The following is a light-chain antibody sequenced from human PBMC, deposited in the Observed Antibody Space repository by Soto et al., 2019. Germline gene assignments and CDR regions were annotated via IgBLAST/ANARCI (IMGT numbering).Light chain of an antibody. CDR1: QAISNY. Sequence: DIQMTQSPSSLSASVGDRVTITCRASQAISNYLAWYQQRPGKVPKLLIYAASTLQSGVPSRFSGSGSETDFTLTISSLQPEDVATYYCQKYNRAPWTFGQGTKVEIK. J-gene: IGKJ1*01. CDR3: QKYNRAPWT. CDR2: AAS. V-gene: IGKV1-27*01.